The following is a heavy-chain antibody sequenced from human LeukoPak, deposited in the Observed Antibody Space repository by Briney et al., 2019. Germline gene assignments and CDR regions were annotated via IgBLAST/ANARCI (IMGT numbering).Heavy chain of an antibody. CDR1: GFTFSSYG. CDR2: IRNDRSNK. Sequence: PGGSLRLYCAASGFTFSSYGMHWVRQAPGQGLKWVAFIRNDRSNKYYADSVKGRFTISRDNSKNTLYLQMNSLRAEDTAVYYCAKDSVLYYYDSSGYAPFEYWGQGTVVTVTA. CDR3: AKDSVLYYYDSSGYAPFEY. V-gene: IGHV3-30*02. J-gene: IGHJ4*02. D-gene: IGHD3-22*01.